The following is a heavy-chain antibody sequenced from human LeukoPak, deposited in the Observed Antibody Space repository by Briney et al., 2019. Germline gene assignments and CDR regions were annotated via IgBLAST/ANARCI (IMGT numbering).Heavy chain of an antibody. J-gene: IGHJ6*02. CDR3: AKDYYDSSVLVRTDYYYYGMDV. V-gene: IGHV3-21*05. CDR2: IRGSGSGM. CDR1: GFSFSYYS. D-gene: IGHD3-22*01. Sequence: GASLRLSCAASGFSFSYYSMKWVRQAPGKGLEGVANIRGSGSGMGSGNYYAGSVKGRFTIARDNANNSLYLQMNSLRAEDTAVYYCAKDYYDSSVLVRTDYYYYGMDVWGQGTTVTVSS.